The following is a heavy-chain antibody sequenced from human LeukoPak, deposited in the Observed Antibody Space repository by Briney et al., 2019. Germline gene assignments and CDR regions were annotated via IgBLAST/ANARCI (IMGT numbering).Heavy chain of an antibody. V-gene: IGHV1-18*04. CDR2: ISAYNGNT. Sequence: ASVKVSCKASGYTFINYTISWVRQAPGQGLEWMGWISAYNGNTNYAQKLQGRVTMTTDTSTSTAYLELRSLRPDDTAVYYCARDHGSPYSSGWYIGKNWFDPWGQGTLVTVSS. CDR3: ARDHGSPYSSGWYIGKNWFDP. D-gene: IGHD6-19*01. J-gene: IGHJ5*02. CDR1: GYTFINYT.